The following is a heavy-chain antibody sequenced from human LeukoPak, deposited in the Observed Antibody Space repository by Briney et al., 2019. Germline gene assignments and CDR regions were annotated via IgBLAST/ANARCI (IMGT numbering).Heavy chain of an antibody. J-gene: IGHJ4*02. V-gene: IGHV4-31*03. D-gene: IGHD3-10*01. Sequence: SDTLSLTCTLSAGSISSRGYYWAWIRQHPGKGLEWLGYIFYSGSTYYNPSLKGRFTISLDTSKYQLSLKLSSVTTAVYDWYGGGRGTLYSSSGSYYNLDQWGQGTLVTVSS. CDR2: IFYSGST. CDR3: GGRGTLYSSSGSYYNLDQ. CDR1: AGSISSRGYY.